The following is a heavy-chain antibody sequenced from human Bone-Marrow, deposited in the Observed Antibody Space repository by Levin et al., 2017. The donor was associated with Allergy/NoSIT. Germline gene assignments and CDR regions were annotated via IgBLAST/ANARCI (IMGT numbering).Heavy chain of an antibody. D-gene: IGHD2-2*01. Sequence: GESLKISCVTSGFNFRVYTMTWVRQVPGKGLQWVSSITSDSTDIHVADSVKGRFTISREDAQTSVYLQMNSLRVEDTAFYFCARQAITSASEVYFDSWGQGTLVTVSS. V-gene: IGHV3-21*04. CDR1: GFNFRVYT. J-gene: IGHJ4*02. CDR3: ARQAITSASEVYFDS. CDR2: ITSDSTDI.